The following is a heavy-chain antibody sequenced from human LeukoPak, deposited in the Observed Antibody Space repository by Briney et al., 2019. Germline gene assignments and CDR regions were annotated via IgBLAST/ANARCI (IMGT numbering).Heavy chain of an antibody. V-gene: IGHV3-30*04. Sequence: GGSLRLSCAASGFTFSSYAMHWVRQAPGKGLEWGAVISYDGSNKYYADSVKGRFTISRDNSKNTLYLQMNSLRAEDTAVYYCAREGSLDYGDYSYYFDYWGQGTLVTVSS. D-gene: IGHD4-17*01. CDR1: GFTFSSYA. CDR2: ISYDGSNK. CDR3: AREGSLDYGDYSYYFDY. J-gene: IGHJ4*02.